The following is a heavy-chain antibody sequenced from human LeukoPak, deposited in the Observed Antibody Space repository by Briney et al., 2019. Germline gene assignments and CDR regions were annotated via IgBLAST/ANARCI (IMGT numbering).Heavy chain of an antibody. Sequence: PGGSLRLSCAASGFTFRTSGMHWVRQAPGKGLEWVAFIQYHGRDKYYADSVKGRFTISRDNSKNTLYLQMNSLRAEDTAVYYCAKDITYSGYDADAFDIWGQGTMVTVSS. CDR1: GFTFRTSG. J-gene: IGHJ3*02. CDR2: IQYHGRDK. V-gene: IGHV3-30*02. CDR3: AKDITYSGYDADAFDI. D-gene: IGHD5-12*01.